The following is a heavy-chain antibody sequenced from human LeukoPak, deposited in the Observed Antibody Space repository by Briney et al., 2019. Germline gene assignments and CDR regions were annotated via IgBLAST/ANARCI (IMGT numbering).Heavy chain of an antibody. CDR2: FDPEDGET. V-gene: IGHV1-24*01. CDR1: GYTLTELS. J-gene: IGHJ6*02. Sequence: ASVKVSCKVSGYTLTELSIHWVRQAPGKGLEWMGGFDPEDGETIYAQKFQGRVTMTEDTSTDTAYMELSSLRSEDTAVYYCATQDCSSTSCYTNYYYYGMDVWGQGTTVTVSS. CDR3: ATQDCSSTSCYTNYYYYGMDV. D-gene: IGHD2-2*02.